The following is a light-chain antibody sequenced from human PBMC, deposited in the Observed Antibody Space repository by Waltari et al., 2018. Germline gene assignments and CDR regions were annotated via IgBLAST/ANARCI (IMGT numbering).Light chain of an antibody. CDR3: SSYAHNNHFV. CDR2: EVT. V-gene: IGLV2-8*01. CDR1: NSYVGAYNY. Sequence: QSVLTQPPSATGSPGQSVTISCTGPNSYVGAYNYFSWYQQHPGKVPKLLIYEVTKRPSGVPDRFSGSKSGNTASLTVSGLQADDEADYYCSSYAHNNHFVFGTGTKVTVL. J-gene: IGLJ1*01.